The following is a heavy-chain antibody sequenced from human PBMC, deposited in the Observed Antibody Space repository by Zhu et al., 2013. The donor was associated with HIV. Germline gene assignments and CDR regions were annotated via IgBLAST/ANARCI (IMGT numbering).Heavy chain of an antibody. D-gene: IGHD4-17*01. CDR1: GGTFSSYA. J-gene: IGHJ6*03. V-gene: IGHV1-69*01. Sequence: QVQLVQSGAEVKKPGSSVKVSCKASGGTFSSYAISWVRQAPGQGLEWMGGIIPIFGGADYAQKFQGRLTITADESTSTVYMDLNSLRSEDTAVYYCARSNGPVATVASPYLPHSHYYYYYMDVWGKGTTVTISS. CDR3: ARSNGPVATVASPYLPHSHYYYYYMDV. CDR2: IIPIFGGA.